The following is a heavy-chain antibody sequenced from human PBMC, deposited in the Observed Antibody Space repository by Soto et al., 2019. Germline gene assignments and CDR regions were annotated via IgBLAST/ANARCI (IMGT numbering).Heavy chain of an antibody. V-gene: IGHV1-46*01. CDR2: INPSDDAT. CDR1: GYTFTRYY. J-gene: IGHJ4*02. CDR3: ARDLTREGDYYDRSGYYLDY. Sequence: GASVKVSCKASGYTFTRYYMHGVRQAPGQGLEWMGIINPSDDATSYAEKFQGRLTMTKDTSTSTVYMEMSSLRSEDTAVYYCARDLTREGDYYDRSGYYLDYWGQGILVTVSS. D-gene: IGHD3-22*01.